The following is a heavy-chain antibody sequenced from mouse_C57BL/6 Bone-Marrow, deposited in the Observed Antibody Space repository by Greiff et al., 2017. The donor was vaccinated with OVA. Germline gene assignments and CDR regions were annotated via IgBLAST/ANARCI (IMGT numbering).Heavy chain of an antibody. J-gene: IGHJ3*01. CDR3: ANYGNYLFAY. D-gene: IGHD2-1*01. Sequence: QVQLQQSGAELARPGASVKLSCKASGYTFTSYGISWVKQRTGQGLEWIGEIYPRSGNTYYNEKFKGKATLTADKSSSTAYMELRSLTSEDSAVYFCANYGNYLFAYWGQGTLVTVSA. V-gene: IGHV1-81*01. CDR2: IYPRSGNT. CDR1: GYTFTSYG.